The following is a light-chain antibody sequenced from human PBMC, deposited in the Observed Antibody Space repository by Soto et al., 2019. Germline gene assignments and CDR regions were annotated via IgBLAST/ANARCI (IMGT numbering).Light chain of an antibody. J-gene: IGKJ2*01. CDR1: QSVSSSD. V-gene: IGKV3-20*01. CDR3: QQYGGSPVYT. Sequence: EIVLTQSPGTLSLSPGDRATLSCRASQSVSSSDLAWYQQKPGQAPRLLLYGASTRATGIPDRFSVSGSGTDFTLTISRLEPEDFAVYYCQQYGGSPVYTFGQGTKLEIK. CDR2: GAS.